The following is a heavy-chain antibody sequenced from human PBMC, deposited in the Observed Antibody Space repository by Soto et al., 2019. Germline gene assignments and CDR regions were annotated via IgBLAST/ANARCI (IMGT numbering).Heavy chain of an antibody. CDR1: GGSISGFY. V-gene: IGHV4-59*01. J-gene: IGHJ4*02. D-gene: IGHD6-19*01. CDR2: IHYSGST. CDR3: ARGSDSSGWEPFYY. Sequence: PSETLSLTCSVSGGSISGFYWSWLRQPPGKGLEWIGYIHYSGSTTYNPSLKSRITISVDTSENQFSLTLASVTAADTALYYCARGSDSSGWEPFYYWGQGTLVTVSS.